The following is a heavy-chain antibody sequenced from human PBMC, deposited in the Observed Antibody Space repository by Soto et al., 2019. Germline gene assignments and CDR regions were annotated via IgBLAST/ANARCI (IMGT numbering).Heavy chain of an antibody. D-gene: IGHD3-22*01. Sequence: SETLSLTCTVSGGSISSGGYYWSWIRQLPGKGLEWIGYIYYSGSTYYNPSLKSRVTISVDTSKNQFSLKLSSVTAADTAVYYCVRNRYDSSGYLFDYWGQGTLVTVSS. CDR2: IYYSGST. CDR3: VRNRYDSSGYLFDY. J-gene: IGHJ4*02. V-gene: IGHV4-31*03. CDR1: GGSISSGGYY.